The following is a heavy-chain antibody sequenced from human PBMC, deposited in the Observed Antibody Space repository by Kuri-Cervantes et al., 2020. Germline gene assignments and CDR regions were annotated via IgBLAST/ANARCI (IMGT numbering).Heavy chain of an antibody. D-gene: IGHD6-19*01. Sequence: GGSLRLSCAASGFTFSSYAMSWVRQAPGKGLEWASAISGSGGSTYYADSVKGRFTISRDNAKNTLYLQMNSLRAEDTAVYYCARAIAVAGAFDIWGQGTMVTVSS. CDR3: ARAIAVAGAFDI. CDR1: GFTFSSYA. J-gene: IGHJ3*02. CDR2: ISGSGGST. V-gene: IGHV3-23*01.